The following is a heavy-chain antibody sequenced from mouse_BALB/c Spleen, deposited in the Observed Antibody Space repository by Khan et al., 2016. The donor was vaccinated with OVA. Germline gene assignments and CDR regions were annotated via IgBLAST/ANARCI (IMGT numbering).Heavy chain of an antibody. Sequence: QVQLKQSGPGLVAPSQSLSLTCTISGFSLTNYGVHWVRQPPGKGLEWLGVIWSDGSTTYNSALKSRLSISKDNSKSQVFLKMNSLQTDDTAMYYCARQPYYHYYIMDYWGQGTSVTVSS. J-gene: IGHJ4*01. CDR3: ARQPYYHYYIMDY. CDR1: GFSLTNYG. V-gene: IGHV2-6-1*01. CDR2: IWSDGST. D-gene: IGHD2-10*01.